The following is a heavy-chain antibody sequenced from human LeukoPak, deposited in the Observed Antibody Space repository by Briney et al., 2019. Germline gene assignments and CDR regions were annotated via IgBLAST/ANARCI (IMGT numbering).Heavy chain of an antibody. Sequence: GGSLRLSCAVSAFNFNDAWMSWVRQAPGKGLEWVGRLKSRGSGGTADYSAPVKGRFTVSRDDSQNTLYLQMNSLKIEDTAVYFCSWELDVSFGRRLEHWGQGTLVTVAS. J-gene: IGHJ5*02. CDR3: SWELDVSFGRRLEH. V-gene: IGHV3-15*01. CDR1: AFNFNDAW. CDR2: LKSRGSGGTA. D-gene: IGHD1-1*01.